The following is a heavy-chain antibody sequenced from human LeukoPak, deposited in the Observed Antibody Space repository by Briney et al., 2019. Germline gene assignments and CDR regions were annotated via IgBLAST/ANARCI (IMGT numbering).Heavy chain of an antibody. V-gene: IGHV3-66*04. CDR3: ATLSAGS. Sequence: GGSLRLSCAASGFSVSNNYMSWVRQAPGKGLEWVSVIYSGGSTFYADSVKGRFTISRDNSKNTLYLQMNSLRAEDTAVYYCATLSAGSWGQGTLVTVSS. CDR1: GFSVSNNY. CDR2: IYSGGST. J-gene: IGHJ5*02. D-gene: IGHD3-16*02.